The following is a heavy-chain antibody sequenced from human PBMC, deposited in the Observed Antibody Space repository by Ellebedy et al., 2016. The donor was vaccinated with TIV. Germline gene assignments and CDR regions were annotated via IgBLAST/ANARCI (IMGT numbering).Heavy chain of an antibody. J-gene: IGHJ4*02. CDR2: INHGGST. Sequence: MPSETLSLTCAVYGGSFSGYSWTWIRQPPGKGLEWIGEINHGGSTNYNPSLKSRVSISVDTSKNQFSLKLTSVTAADTAVYYCARVSNLKGADYWGQGTLVTVSS. CDR1: GGSFSGYS. D-gene: IGHD3-16*01. V-gene: IGHV4-34*01. CDR3: ARVSNLKGADY.